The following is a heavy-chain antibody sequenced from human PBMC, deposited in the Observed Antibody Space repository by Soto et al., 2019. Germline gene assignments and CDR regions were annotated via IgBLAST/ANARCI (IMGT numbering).Heavy chain of an antibody. D-gene: IGHD5-18*01. CDR2: IYYTGST. CDR3: ERAGYSYETGYYFDS. CDR1: GGSISNYY. Sequence: PSETLSLTCTVSGGSISNYYWSWIRQPPGKGLEWIGFIYYTGSTNYIPSLKSRLTMSLHTSRNQFSLNLSSVTAADTAVYYCERAGYSYETGYYFDSWGQGTLVTVSS. J-gene: IGHJ4*02. V-gene: IGHV4-59*01.